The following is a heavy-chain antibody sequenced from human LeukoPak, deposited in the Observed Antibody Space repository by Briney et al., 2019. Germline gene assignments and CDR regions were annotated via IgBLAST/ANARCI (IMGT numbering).Heavy chain of an antibody. CDR2: INPNTGGA. Sequence: ASVKVSCKASGYSFTDYFMHWVRLAPGQGLQWLGWINPNTGGASYAQTFQGRVIMTRDTSISTAYMELSRLRSDDTAMYYCARDRSAQLVDYWGQGTLITVSS. J-gene: IGHJ4*02. CDR1: GYSFTDYF. V-gene: IGHV1-2*02. CDR3: ARDRSAQLVDY. D-gene: IGHD6-13*01.